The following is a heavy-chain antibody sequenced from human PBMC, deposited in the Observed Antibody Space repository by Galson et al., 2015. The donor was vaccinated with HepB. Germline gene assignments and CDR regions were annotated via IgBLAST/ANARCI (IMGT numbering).Heavy chain of an antibody. CDR3: ARLREVSGCIDY. CDR2: IHYSGIT. J-gene: IGHJ4*02. Sequence: ETLSLTCTVSGGSISSYYWSWIRQPPGMGLEWVGYIHYSGITNYNPSLRSRLTILLDMSKNQFSLRLRSVTAADTAVYYCARLREVSGCIDYWGQGSLVTVSS. V-gene: IGHV4-59*01. D-gene: IGHD6-19*01. CDR1: GGSISSYY.